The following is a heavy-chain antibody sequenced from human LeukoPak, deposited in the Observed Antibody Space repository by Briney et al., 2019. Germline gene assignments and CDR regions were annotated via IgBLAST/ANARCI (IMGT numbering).Heavy chain of an antibody. V-gene: IGHV3-9*01. CDR2: ITWNSGSI. CDR3: AKSRSGGNYGDFDY. CDR1: GFTFDDYA. D-gene: IGHD1-7*01. J-gene: IGHJ4*02. Sequence: GRSLRLSCAASGFTFDDYAMHWVRQAPGKGLEWVSGITWNSGSIDYADPVKGRFTISRDNAKNSLYLQMNSLRAEDTALYYCAKSRSGGNYGDFDYWGQGTLVTVSS.